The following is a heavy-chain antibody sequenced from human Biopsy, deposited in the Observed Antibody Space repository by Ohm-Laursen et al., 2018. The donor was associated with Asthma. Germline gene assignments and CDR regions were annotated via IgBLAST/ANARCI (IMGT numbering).Heavy chain of an antibody. D-gene: IGHD3-22*01. J-gene: IGHJ4*02. CDR3: ARRWRSYDSSNYYLDQ. V-gene: IGHV4-4*02. CDR2: IYHLGNA. Sequence: SDTLSLTCGVSGGSISVSNWWSWVRQPPGRGLEWIGQIYHLGNANYNPSLKSRVTMSVGKSKNQFSLKLTSVTAADTAVYFCARRWRSYDSSNYYLDQWGQGTLVTVSS. CDR1: GGSISVSNW.